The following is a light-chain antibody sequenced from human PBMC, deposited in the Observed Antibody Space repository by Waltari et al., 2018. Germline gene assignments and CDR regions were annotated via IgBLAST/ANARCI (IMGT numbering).Light chain of an antibody. CDR1: RSNIGSNY. Sequence: QSVLTQPPSASGTPGQRVTIPCSGSRSNIGSNYVYWYQQLPGTAPKLLICRNNQRPAGGLDQVSGSKAGTSASLAISGLRSEDEADYYCAAWDDSLSGRVFGGGTKVTVL. V-gene: IGLV1-47*01. CDR3: AAWDDSLSGRV. CDR2: RNN. J-gene: IGLJ3*02.